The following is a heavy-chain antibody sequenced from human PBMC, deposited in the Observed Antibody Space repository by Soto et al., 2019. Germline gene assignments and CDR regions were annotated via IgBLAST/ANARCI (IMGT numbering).Heavy chain of an antibody. J-gene: IGHJ6*02. CDR3: ASPAYCGGDCPLLYYYYYGMDV. V-gene: IGHV3-66*01. CDR1: GFTVSSNY. CDR2: IYSGGST. D-gene: IGHD2-21*02. Sequence: GGSLRLSCAASGFTVSSNYMSWVRQAPGKGLEWVSVIYSGGSTYYADSVKGRFTISRDNSKNTLYLQMNSLRAEDTAVYYCASPAYCGGDCPLLYYYYYGMDVWGQGTTVTVSS.